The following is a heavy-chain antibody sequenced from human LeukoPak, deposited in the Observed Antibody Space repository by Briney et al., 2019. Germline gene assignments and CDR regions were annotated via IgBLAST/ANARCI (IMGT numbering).Heavy chain of an antibody. Sequence: PGGSLRLSCAASGFTFSSNYMSWVRQAPGKGLEWVSVIYSGGSTYYADSVKGRFTISRDNSKNTLYLQMNSLRAEDTAVYYCARDGRGENWFDPWGQGTLVTVSS. CDR2: IYSGGST. D-gene: IGHD3-10*01. V-gene: IGHV3-53*01. J-gene: IGHJ5*02. CDR1: GFTFSSNY. CDR3: ARDGRGENWFDP.